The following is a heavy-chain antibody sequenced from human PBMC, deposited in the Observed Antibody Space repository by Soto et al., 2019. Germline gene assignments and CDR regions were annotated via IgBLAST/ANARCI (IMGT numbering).Heavy chain of an antibody. J-gene: IGHJ4*02. CDR1: GFTFSNAW. D-gene: IGHD2-2*01. CDR3: PTDWRPDIVVVPAADY. Sequence: GGSLRLSCAASGFTFSNAWMSWVRQAPGKGLEWVGRIKSKTDGGTTDYAAPVKGRFTISRDDSKNTLYLQMNSLKTEDTAVYYCPTDWRPDIVVVPAADYWGQGTLVTVSS. CDR2: IKSKTDGGTT. V-gene: IGHV3-15*01.